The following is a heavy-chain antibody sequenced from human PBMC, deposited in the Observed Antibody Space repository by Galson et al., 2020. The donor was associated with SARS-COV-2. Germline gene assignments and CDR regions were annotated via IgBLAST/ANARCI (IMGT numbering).Heavy chain of an antibody. CDR3: ANMGGSVGSGVDL. D-gene: IGHD3-10*01. CDR1: GFTFSNYA. J-gene: IGHJ4*02. Sequence: GESMKISCAASGFTFSNYAMHWVRQAPGKGLEWVSFIRYDGTMKYYADSVKGRFTISRDNSKNTLYLQMNSLRPEDTALYYCANMGGSVGSGVDLWGQGTLVTVSS. CDR2: IRYDGTMK. V-gene: IGHV3-30*02.